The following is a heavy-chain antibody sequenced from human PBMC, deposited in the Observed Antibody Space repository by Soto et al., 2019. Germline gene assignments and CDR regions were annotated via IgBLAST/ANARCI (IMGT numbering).Heavy chain of an antibody. D-gene: IGHD6-13*01. CDR1: GFTFSSYG. J-gene: IGHJ1*01. CDR2: IWYDGSNK. V-gene: IGHV3-33*01. CDR3: ARDIGIAPAGTKEEYFQH. Sequence: QVQLVESGGGVVQPGRSLRLSCAASGFTFSSYGMHWVRQAPGKGLEWVAVIWYDGSNKYYADSVKGRFTISRDNSKNTLSLQLNSLRAEDTAVSYCARDIGIAPAGTKEEYFQHWGQGTLVTVSS.